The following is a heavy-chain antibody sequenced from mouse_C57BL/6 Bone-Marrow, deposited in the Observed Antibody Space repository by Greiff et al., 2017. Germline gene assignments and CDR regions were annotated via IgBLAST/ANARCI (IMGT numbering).Heavy chain of an antibody. CDR1: GYTFTDHT. CDR2: IYPREGRT. V-gene: IGHV1-78*01. J-gene: IGHJ3*01. D-gene: IGHD2-12*01. Sequence: QVQLQQSDAELVKPGASVKISCKVSGYTFTDHTIHWMKQRPEQGLEWIGYIYPREGRTKYNEKFKGKATLTADKSSSTAYMQRNSLTSEDSAVYFCARPDDYSLFAYWGQGTLVTVSA. CDR3: ARPDDYSLFAY.